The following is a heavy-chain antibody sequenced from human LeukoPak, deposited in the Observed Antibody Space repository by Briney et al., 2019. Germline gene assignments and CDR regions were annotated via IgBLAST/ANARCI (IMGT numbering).Heavy chain of an antibody. J-gene: IGHJ4*02. CDR3: TRGLTNSYGYFDY. CDR1: GFTFSSYW. Sequence: GSLRLSCAASGFTFSSYWMHWVRQAPGKGLVWVSRISTDGSSTNYADSVKGRFTISRDNAKNTLYLQMNSLRADDTAVYYCTRGLTNSYGYFDYWGQGTLVTVSS. CDR2: ISTDGSST. V-gene: IGHV3-74*01. D-gene: IGHD4-23*01.